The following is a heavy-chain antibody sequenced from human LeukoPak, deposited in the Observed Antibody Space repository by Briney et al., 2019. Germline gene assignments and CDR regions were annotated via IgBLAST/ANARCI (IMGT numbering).Heavy chain of an antibody. V-gene: IGHV3-11*04. CDR2: ISSSGSTI. Sequence: PGGSLRLSCAASGFTFSDYYMSWIRQAPGKGLEWVSYISSSGSTIYYADSVKGRFTISRDNAKNTLYLQMNSLRAEDTAVYYCANGLTTVVTPGAYELDYWGQGTLVTVSS. J-gene: IGHJ4*02. CDR1: GFTFSDYY. CDR3: ANGLTTVVTPGAYELDY. D-gene: IGHD4-23*01.